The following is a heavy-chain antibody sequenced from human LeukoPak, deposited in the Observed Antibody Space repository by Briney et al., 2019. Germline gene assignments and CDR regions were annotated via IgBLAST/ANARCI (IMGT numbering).Heavy chain of an antibody. CDR1: GYTFNKYG. CDR2: ISCYNGDT. V-gene: IGHV1-18*01. D-gene: IGHD2-2*01. Sequence: GASVKVSCKASGYTFNKYGISWVRQAPGQGLEWMGWISCYNGDTRYAQKFQGRVTMTTDTPTSTVHMELRSLRSDDTAIYYCARDPSNTSGYYVYHDYWGQGALVTVSS. CDR3: ARDPSNTSGYYVYHDY. J-gene: IGHJ4*02.